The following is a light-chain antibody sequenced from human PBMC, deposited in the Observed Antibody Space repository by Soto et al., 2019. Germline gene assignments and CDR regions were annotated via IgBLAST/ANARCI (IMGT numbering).Light chain of an antibody. Sequence: DIQMTQSPSTLSASLGDRVTITCRASQSISTWLAWYQQKPGRAPKLLIYDASTLESGVPSRFSGSGSGTEFTLTISSLQTDDFATYYCQQYKSYSTFGQGNKVDIK. CDR1: QSISTW. V-gene: IGKV1-5*01. CDR2: DAS. CDR3: QQYKSYST. J-gene: IGKJ2*01.